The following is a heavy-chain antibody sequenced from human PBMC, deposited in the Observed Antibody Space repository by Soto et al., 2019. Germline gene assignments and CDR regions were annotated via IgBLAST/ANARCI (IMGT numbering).Heavy chain of an antibody. CDR1: GFNFSGYG. Sequence: QVQLLESGGGVVQPGGSLRLSCEVSGFNFSGYGMNWVRQAPGEGLEWVAFSSIDGVNKYNAESVKGRFTISRDNSKNTLYLQMNSLREGDTVVYYCARARRSSSWTTNAWGPGTLVTVSS. CDR2: SSIDGVNK. D-gene: IGHD6-6*01. CDR3: ARARRSSSWTTNA. J-gene: IGHJ5*02. V-gene: IGHV3-30*12.